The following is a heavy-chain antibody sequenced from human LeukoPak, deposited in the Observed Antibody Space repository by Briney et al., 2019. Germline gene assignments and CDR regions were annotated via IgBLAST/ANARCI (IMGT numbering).Heavy chain of an antibody. CDR2: IYYSGTT. CDR3: LRELRRGWSSNDY. D-gene: IGHD5-12*01. J-gene: IGHJ4*02. Sequence: PSETLSLTCTVSGGSISSSSYYWGWIRQPPGKGLEWIGSIYYSGTTYYNPSLKSRVTISVDTSKNQFSLKLSSVTAADTAVYYCLRELRRGWSSNDYWGQGTLVTVSS. CDR1: GGSISSSSYY. V-gene: IGHV4-39*02.